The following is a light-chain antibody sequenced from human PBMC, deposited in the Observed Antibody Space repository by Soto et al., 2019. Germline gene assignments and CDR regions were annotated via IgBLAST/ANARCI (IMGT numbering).Light chain of an antibody. CDR3: QQTYSAPT. CDR2: AAS. J-gene: IGKJ5*01. CDR1: QSINTY. Sequence: DIQMTQSPSSLSASVGDRVTITCRASQSINTYLNWYQQKPGKAPKLLIYAASGLQSGVPSRFSGSGSGADFTLTITSLQPEDFATYFCQQTYSAPTFGQGTRLEI. V-gene: IGKV1-39*01.